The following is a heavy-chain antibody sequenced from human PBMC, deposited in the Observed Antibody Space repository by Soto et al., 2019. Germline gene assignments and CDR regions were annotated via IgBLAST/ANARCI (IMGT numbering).Heavy chain of an antibody. V-gene: IGHV3-15*01. CDR1: GFTFSNAW. Sequence: EVQLVESGGGLVKPGGSLRLSCAASGFTFSNAWMSWVRQAPGKGLEWVGRIKSKTDGGTTDYAAPVKGRFTISRDDSKNTLYLQMNSLKTEDTAVYYCTTDRDYYGSGSHDYWGQGTLVTVSS. CDR2: IKSKTDGGTT. D-gene: IGHD3-10*01. CDR3: TTDRDYYGSGSHDY. J-gene: IGHJ4*02.